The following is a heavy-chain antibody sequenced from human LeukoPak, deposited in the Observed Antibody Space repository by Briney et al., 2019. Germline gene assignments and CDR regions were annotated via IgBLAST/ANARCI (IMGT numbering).Heavy chain of an antibody. CDR2: IDNSGRT. CDR3: AGLTPEGLCY. D-gene: IGHD3/OR15-3a*01. V-gene: IGHV4-61*05. CDR1: GGSINSGDYY. Sequence: PSETLSLTCTVSGGSINSGDYYWGWIRQTPGKGLEWIGYIDNSGRTHYTSSLKSRVTISVDKSKNQFSLKLSSVTAADTAVYYCAGLTPEGLCYWGQGTLVTVSS. J-gene: IGHJ4*02.